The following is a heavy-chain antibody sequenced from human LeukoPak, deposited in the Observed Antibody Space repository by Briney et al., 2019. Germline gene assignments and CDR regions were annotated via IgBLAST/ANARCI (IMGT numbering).Heavy chain of an antibody. J-gene: IGHJ3*02. CDR2: IYSSGNAI. V-gene: IGHV3-48*04. Sequence: GGSLRLSCVASGFTFSISSMGWVRQAPGKGLGWVSDIYSSGNAIYYADSVKGRFTITRNNAKNSLYLQMNSLKAEDTAVYYCARQNGWELLAFDIWGQGTMVTVSS. CDR1: GFTFSISS. CDR3: ARQNGWELLAFDI. D-gene: IGHD1-26*01.